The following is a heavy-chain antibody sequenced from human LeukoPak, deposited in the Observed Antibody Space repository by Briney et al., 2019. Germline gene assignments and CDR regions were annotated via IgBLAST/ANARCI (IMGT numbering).Heavy chain of an antibody. CDR2: INPNSGGT. D-gene: IGHD3-22*01. Sequence: ASVKVSCKASGYTFTGYYMHWVRQAPGQGLEWMGWINPNSGGTNYAQKFQGRVTMTRDTSISTAYMELSRLRSDDTAVYYCARDQGEYYDSSGYYDYWGQGTLVTVSS. V-gene: IGHV1-2*02. J-gene: IGHJ4*02. CDR1: GYTFTGYY. CDR3: ARDQGEYYDSSGYYDY.